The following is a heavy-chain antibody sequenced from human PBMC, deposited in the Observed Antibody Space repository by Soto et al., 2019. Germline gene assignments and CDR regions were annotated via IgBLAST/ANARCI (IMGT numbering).Heavy chain of an antibody. V-gene: IGHV1-8*01. J-gene: IGHJ5*02. D-gene: IGHD2-2*01. CDR2: INPNSGST. Sequence: ASVKVSCKASGYTFTSYDINWVRQATGQGLEWMGWINPNSGSTSHAQKFQGWVTMTRDTSISTAYMELSRLRSDDTAVYYCARSRPYCSSTSCRSFWFDPWGQGTLVTVSS. CDR1: GYTFTSYD. CDR3: ARSRPYCSSTSCRSFWFDP.